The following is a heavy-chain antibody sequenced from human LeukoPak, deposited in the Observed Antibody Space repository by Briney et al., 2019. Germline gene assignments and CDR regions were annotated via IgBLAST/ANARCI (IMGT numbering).Heavy chain of an antibody. J-gene: IGHJ4*02. V-gene: IGHV3-30*02. CDR1: GFTFSSYG. CDR2: IRYDGSNK. D-gene: IGHD3-10*01. CDR3: GKQFSGTNFY. Sequence: PGGSLRLSCAASGFTFSSYGMHWVRQAPGKGLEWVAFIRYDGSNKYYADSVKGRFTISRDNSKNMLSLQMNSLRTEDTAMYYCGKQFSGTNFYWGQGTLVTVSS.